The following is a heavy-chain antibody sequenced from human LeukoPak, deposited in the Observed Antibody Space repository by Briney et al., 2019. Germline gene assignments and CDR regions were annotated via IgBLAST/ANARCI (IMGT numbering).Heavy chain of an antibody. CDR1: GFAFSSYA. V-gene: IGHV3-23*01. CDR3: ANDYRSGSFHDF. Sequence: PGGSLRLSCAASGFAFSSYAMSWVRQPPGKGLEWVSVISRRDDYTYYADSVKGRFTISRDNSKNTLYLQMNNLRAEDTAVYYCANDYRSGSFHDFWGQGTLVTVSS. J-gene: IGHJ4*02. CDR2: ISRRDDYT. D-gene: IGHD3-10*01.